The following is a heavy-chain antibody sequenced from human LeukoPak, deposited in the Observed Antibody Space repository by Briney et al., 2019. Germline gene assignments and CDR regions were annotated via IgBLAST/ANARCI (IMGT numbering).Heavy chain of an antibody. CDR1: GYTFTSNG. J-gene: IGHJ4*02. V-gene: IGHV1-18*01. CDR3: ARDRAGYSSSWYGGDDY. Sequence: ASVKVSCKASGYTFTSNGVSWVRQAPGQGLEWMGWIGAYNGNTNYAQKLQGRVTMTTDTSTSTAYMELWSLRSDDTAVYYCARDRAGYSSSWYGGDDYWGQGTLVTVSS. CDR2: IGAYNGNT. D-gene: IGHD6-13*01.